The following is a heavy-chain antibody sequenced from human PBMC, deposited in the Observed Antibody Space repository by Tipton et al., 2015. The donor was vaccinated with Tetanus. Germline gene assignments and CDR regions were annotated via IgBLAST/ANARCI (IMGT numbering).Heavy chain of an antibody. J-gene: IGHJ6*02. Sequence: TLSLTCTVSGVSVMSGDYFWSWVRHLPGKGLEAIGNTQFSGGTYYDPSLKSRATISIDMSKNQFSLKLTSVTAADTAVYYCATVGGSSSVRGMDVWGQGTTVTVSS. V-gene: IGHV4-31*03. D-gene: IGHD2-15*01. CDR2: TQFSGGT. CDR3: ATVGGSSSVRGMDV. CDR1: GVSVMSGDYF.